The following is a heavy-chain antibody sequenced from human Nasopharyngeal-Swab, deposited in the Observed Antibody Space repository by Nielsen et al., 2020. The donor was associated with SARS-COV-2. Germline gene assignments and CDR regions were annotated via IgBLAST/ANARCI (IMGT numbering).Heavy chain of an antibody. CDR1: GFTFSSYS. CDR2: ISSSSSTI. Sequence: GGSLRLSCAASGFTFSSYSMNWVRQAPGKGLEWVSYISSSSSTIYYADSVKGRFTISRDNAKNSLYLQMNSLRAEDTAVYYCARQGFVLYFDYWGQGTLVTVSS. D-gene: IGHD2-8*01. J-gene: IGHJ4*02. V-gene: IGHV3-48*01. CDR3: ARQGFVLYFDY.